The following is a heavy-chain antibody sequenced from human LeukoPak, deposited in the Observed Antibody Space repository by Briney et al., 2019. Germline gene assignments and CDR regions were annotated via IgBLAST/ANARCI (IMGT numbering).Heavy chain of an antibody. J-gene: IGHJ4*02. CDR3: AGLNDYGDSN. CDR2: INHSGST. Sequence: SETLSLTCAVYGGSFSGYYWSWIRQPPGKGPEWIGEINHSGSTNYNPSLKSRVTISVDTSKNQFSLKLSSVTAADTAVYYCAGLNDYGDSNWGQGTLVTVSS. D-gene: IGHD4-17*01. V-gene: IGHV4-34*01. CDR1: GGSFSGYY.